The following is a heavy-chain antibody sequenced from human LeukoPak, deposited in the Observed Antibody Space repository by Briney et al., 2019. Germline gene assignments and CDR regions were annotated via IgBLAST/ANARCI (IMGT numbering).Heavy chain of an antibody. CDR3: ARLPYSSSWSRGNWFDP. J-gene: IGHJ5*02. D-gene: IGHD6-13*01. Sequence: GDSLKISCKGSGYSFTSYWIGWVRQMPGKGLEWMGIIYPGDADTRYSPSFQGQVTISADKSISTAYLQWSSLKASDTAMYYCARLPYSSSWSRGNWFDPWGQGTLVSV. CDR1: GYSFTSYW. V-gene: IGHV5-51*01. CDR2: IYPGDADT.